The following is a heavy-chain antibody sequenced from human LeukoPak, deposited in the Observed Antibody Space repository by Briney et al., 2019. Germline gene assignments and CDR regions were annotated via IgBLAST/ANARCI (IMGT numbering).Heavy chain of an antibody. D-gene: IGHD3-3*01. CDR2: MNPNSGNT. Sequence: ASVKVSCKASGYTFTSYYMHWVRQATGQGLEWMGWMNPNSGNTGYAQKFQGRVTMTRNTSISTAYMELSSLRSEDTAVYYCARASSVTIFGVVISSYYYYYGMDVWGQGTTVTVSS. CDR3: ARASSVTIFGVVISSYYYYYGMDV. CDR1: GYTFTSYY. J-gene: IGHJ6*02. V-gene: IGHV1-8*02.